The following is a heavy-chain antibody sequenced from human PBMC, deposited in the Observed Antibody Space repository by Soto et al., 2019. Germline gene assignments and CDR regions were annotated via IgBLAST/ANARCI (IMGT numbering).Heavy chain of an antibody. CDR2: IHQDGSEK. CDR1: GFTFSNYW. CDR3: TTDSYFTLKLVRFDY. V-gene: IGHV3-7*05. Sequence: PGGSLRLSCAASGFTFSNYWMSWVRQAPGKGLEWVANIHQDGSEKYYVDSVKGRFTISRDNAKNSLFLQMNSLKTEDTAVYYCTTDSYFTLKLVRFDYWGLGTLVTVSS. D-gene: IGHD3-22*01. J-gene: IGHJ4*01.